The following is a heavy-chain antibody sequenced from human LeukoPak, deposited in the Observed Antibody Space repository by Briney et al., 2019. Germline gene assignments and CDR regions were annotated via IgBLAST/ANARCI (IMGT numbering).Heavy chain of an antibody. CDR1: GFTFSYNW. Sequence: GGSLRLSCAASGFTFSYNWMHWVRQAPGKGLVWVSRIDNDGSSTNYADPVKGRFTISRDNAKNTLYLQMNSLRAEDTAVYYCARDDTYAYDYWGQGTLVTVSS. D-gene: IGHD5-18*01. J-gene: IGHJ4*02. CDR2: IDNDGSST. V-gene: IGHV3-74*01. CDR3: ARDDTYAYDY.